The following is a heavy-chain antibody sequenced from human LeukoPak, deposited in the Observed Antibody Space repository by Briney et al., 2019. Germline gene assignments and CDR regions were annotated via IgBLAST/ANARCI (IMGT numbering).Heavy chain of an antibody. CDR1: GFTFDDYA. Sequence: GRSLRLSCAASGFTFDDYATHWVRQAPGKGLEWVSGISWNSGSIGYADSVKGRFTISRDNAKNSLYLQMNSLRAEDTALYYCAKDIILGSGSPNWFDYWGQGTLVTVSS. V-gene: IGHV3-9*01. J-gene: IGHJ4*02. CDR2: ISWNSGSI. CDR3: AKDIILGSGSPNWFDY. D-gene: IGHD3-10*01.